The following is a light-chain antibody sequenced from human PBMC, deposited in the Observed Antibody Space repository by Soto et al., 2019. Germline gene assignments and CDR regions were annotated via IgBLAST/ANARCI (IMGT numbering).Light chain of an antibody. CDR3: SSFTAKSTLI. Sequence: QSVLTQPASVSGSPGQSITISCAGTMRDIGAYNLVSWYQQHPGKAPQLIIYDVRNRPSGISFRYSGSKSGNTASLTISGLQAEDEADYYCSSFTAKSTLIFGGGTQLTVL. CDR1: MRDIGAYNL. CDR2: DVR. V-gene: IGLV2-14*03. J-gene: IGLJ2*01.